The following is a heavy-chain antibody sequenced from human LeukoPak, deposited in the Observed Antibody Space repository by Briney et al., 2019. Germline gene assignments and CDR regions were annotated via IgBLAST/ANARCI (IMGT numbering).Heavy chain of an antibody. Sequence: ASVKVSCKPSGYIFTGYYLHWVRQAPGQGLEWMGWINPNSGGTNYAQKFQGRVTMTRDTSISTAYMELSRLRSDDTAVYYCAREDYGDGTPRGQGTLVTVSS. D-gene: IGHD4-17*01. CDR2: INPNSGGT. CDR1: GYIFTGYY. J-gene: IGHJ5*02. V-gene: IGHV1-2*02. CDR3: AREDYGDGTP.